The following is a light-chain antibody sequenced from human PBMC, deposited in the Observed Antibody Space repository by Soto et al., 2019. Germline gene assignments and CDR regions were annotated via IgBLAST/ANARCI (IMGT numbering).Light chain of an antibody. J-gene: IGLJ1*01. CDR3: NSYTSSTAYV. CDR1: SSDVGRYNY. Sequence: QSVLTQPASVSGSPGQSITISCTGTSSDVGRYNYVSWYQLRPGKAPKLIIYEVSNRPSGVSYRFSGSKSGNTASLTISGLQAEDEADYCCNSYTSSTAYVFGTGTKVTVL. V-gene: IGLV2-14*01. CDR2: EVS.